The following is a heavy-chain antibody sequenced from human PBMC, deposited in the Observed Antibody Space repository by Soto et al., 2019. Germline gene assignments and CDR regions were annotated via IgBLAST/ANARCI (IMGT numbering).Heavy chain of an antibody. Sequence: EVQLLESGGGLVQPGGSLRLSCAASAFTFSSYAMSWVRQAPGKGLEWVSAISGSGGSTYYADSVKGRFTISRDNPKNPLYLQMNSLRAEDTAVYYCAGTSDYSSWFDPWGQGTLVTVSS. CDR2: ISGSGGST. CDR3: AGTSDYSSWFDP. J-gene: IGHJ5*02. CDR1: AFTFSSYA. D-gene: IGHD4-17*01. V-gene: IGHV3-23*01.